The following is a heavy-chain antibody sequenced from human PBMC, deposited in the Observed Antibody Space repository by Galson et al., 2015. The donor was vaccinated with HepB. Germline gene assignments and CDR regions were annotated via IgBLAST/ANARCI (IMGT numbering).Heavy chain of an antibody. CDR1: GGTFSSYA. CDR2: IIPTFGTA. Sequence: SVKVSCKASGGTFSSYAISWVRQAPGQGLEWMGGIIPTFGTANYAQKFQGRVTITADESTSTAYMELSSLRSEDTAVYYCARSDHLLRYFDWSTYYMDVWGKGTTVTVSS. J-gene: IGHJ6*03. D-gene: IGHD3-9*01. V-gene: IGHV1-69*13. CDR3: ARSDHLLRYFDWSTYYMDV.